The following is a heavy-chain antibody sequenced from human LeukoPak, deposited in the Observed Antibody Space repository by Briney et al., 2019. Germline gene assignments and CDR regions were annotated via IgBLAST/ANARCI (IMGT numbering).Heavy chain of an antibody. V-gene: IGHV1-18*01. D-gene: IGHD2-2*01. CDR2: ISAYNGNT. CDR1: GYTFTSYG. CDR3: ARDRVVPFSDYYYGMDV. J-gene: IGHJ6*02. Sequence: ASVKVSCKASGYTFTSYGISWVRQAPGQGLEWMGWISAYNGNTNYAQKLQGRVTMTTDTSTSTAYMELRSPRSDDTAVYYCARDRVVPFSDYYYGMDVWGQGTTVTVSS.